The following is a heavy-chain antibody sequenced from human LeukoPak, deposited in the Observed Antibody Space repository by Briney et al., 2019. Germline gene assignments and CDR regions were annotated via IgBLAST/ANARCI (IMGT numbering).Heavy chain of an antibody. D-gene: IGHD6-13*01. Sequence: GGSLRLSCAASGFTFSSYAMRWVRQAPGKGLEWVSAISGSGGSRYYADSVKGRFTISRDNSKNTLYLHMNSLRAEDTAVYYCAKDRGSSWPHGFDYWGQGTLVTVSS. CDR3: AKDRGSSWPHGFDY. V-gene: IGHV3-23*01. CDR2: ISGSGGSR. J-gene: IGHJ4*02. CDR1: GFTFSSYA.